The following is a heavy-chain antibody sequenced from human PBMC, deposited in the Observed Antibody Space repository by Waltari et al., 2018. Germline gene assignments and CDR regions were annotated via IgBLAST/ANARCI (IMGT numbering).Heavy chain of an antibody. CDR3: ASPRRGTAFDI. D-gene: IGHD3-16*01. J-gene: IGHJ3*02. CDR1: GFTFRSYW. Sequence: EVQLVESGGGLVQPGGSLRLSCIGSGFTFRSYWMSWVRQAPGKGLVRVASVNQDGNDKYYVASVKGRFNIYRDNAKNSLFLQMDSLRADDTSIFFCASPRRGTAFDIWGQGTVVTVST. CDR2: VNQDGNDK. V-gene: IGHV3-7*02.